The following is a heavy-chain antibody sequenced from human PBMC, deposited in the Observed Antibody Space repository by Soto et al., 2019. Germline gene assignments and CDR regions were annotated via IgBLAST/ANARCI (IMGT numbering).Heavy chain of an antibody. CDR3: ARVHVMVVAGSTFDY. J-gene: IGHJ4*01. D-gene: IGHD6-19*01. V-gene: IGHV4-38-2*02. CDR2: IYHGGTT. CDR1: GYSISSASY. Sequence: PSETLSLTCTVSGYSISSASYWACIRQPPGKGPEWIASIYHGGTTFYNPSLKSRITISVDTSNNQFSLKLTSVTAADTAVYYCARVHVMVVAGSTFDYWGHGTLVTVSS.